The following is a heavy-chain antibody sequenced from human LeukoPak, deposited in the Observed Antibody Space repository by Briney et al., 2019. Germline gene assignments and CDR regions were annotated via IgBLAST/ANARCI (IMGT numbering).Heavy chain of an antibody. CDR1: GFSLSTSAVG. CDR2: LYWNEEK. Sequence: SGPPLAHPTQTLTLTCTFSGFSLSTSAVGVGWVRQTPGKALEWLALLYWNEEKRYSRTLNSRLTITKDTSKKQVVLTMTNMDPVDTATYYCAHIGHDWYGSGSYYPDYWGQGTLVTVSS. CDR3: AHIGHDWYGSGSYYPDY. J-gene: IGHJ4*02. V-gene: IGHV2-5*01. D-gene: IGHD3-10*01.